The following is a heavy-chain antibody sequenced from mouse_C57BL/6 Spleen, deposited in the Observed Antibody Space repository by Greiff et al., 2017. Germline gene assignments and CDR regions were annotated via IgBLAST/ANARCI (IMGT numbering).Heavy chain of an antibody. CDR2: IHPNSGST. D-gene: IGHD1-1*01. J-gene: IGHJ4*01. Sequence: QVQLKQPGAELVKPGASVKLSCKASGYTFTSYWMHWVKQRPGQGLEWIGMIHPNSGSTNYNEKFKSKATLTVDKSSSTAYMQLSSLTSEDSAVYYCARLRDGSSLYAMDYWGQGTSVTVSS. CDR3: ARLRDGSSLYAMDY. CDR1: GYTFTSYW. V-gene: IGHV1-64*01.